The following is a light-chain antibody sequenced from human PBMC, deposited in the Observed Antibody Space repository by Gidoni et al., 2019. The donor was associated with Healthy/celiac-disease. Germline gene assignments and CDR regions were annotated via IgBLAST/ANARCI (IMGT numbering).Light chain of an antibody. V-gene: IGLV3-19*01. CDR1: SLRSYY. Sequence: SSEPTQDPAVSAALGQTVRITCLEDSLRSYYASWYQQKPRQAPVLVIYGKNNRPSGIPDRFSGSSSGNTASLTITGAQAEDEANYYCNSRDSSGNHLGVFGTATKVTVL. J-gene: IGLJ1*01. CDR2: GKN. CDR3: NSRDSSGNHLGV.